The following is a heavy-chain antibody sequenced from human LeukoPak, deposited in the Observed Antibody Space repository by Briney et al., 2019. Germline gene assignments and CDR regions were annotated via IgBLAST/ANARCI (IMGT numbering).Heavy chain of an antibody. V-gene: IGHV3-23*01. CDR3: ATWGDYGGFDY. J-gene: IGHJ4*02. D-gene: IGHD4-23*01. Sequence: GGSLRLSCAASGFTFSSYGMSWVRQAPGKGLEWVSAISGSGGSTYYANSVKGRFTISRDNSKNTLYLQMGSLRADDMAVYYCATWGDYGGFDYWGQGTLVTVSS. CDR1: GFTFSSYG. CDR2: ISGSGGST.